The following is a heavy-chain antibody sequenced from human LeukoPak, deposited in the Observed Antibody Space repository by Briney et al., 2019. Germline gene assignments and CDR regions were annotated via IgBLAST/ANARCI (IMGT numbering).Heavy chain of an antibody. D-gene: IGHD4-17*01. J-gene: IGHJ6*02. CDR2: IYWNDDK. V-gene: IGHV2-5*01. Sequence: ESGPTLVNPTETLTLTCTFSGFSLTTGGVSVGWIRQPPGKALQWLGFIYWNDDKRYSPSLNNRLTITKDTSKNQVVLRMTNMDPVDTGTYYCAHRISVTRGDYYYYAMDVWGQGTTVTVSS. CDR1: GFSLTTGGVS. CDR3: AHRISVTRGDYYYYAMDV.